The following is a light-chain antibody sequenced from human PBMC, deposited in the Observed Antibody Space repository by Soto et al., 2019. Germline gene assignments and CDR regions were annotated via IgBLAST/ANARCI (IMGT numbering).Light chain of an antibody. V-gene: IGKV3-20*01. CDR2: GAS. Sequence: EIVLTQSPGTLSLSPAERATLSCRASQSVSSSYLAWYQQKPGQAPRLLIYGASSRATGIPDRFSGSGSGTDFTLTISRLEPEDFAVYYCQQYVSSLTFGQGTRLEIK. CDR3: QQYVSSLT. J-gene: IGKJ5*01. CDR1: QSVSSSY.